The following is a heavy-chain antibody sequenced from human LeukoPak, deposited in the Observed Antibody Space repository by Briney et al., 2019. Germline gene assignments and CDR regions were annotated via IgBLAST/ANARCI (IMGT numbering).Heavy chain of an antibody. Sequence: ESGPTLVKPTQTLTLTCTVSGLSLSSGVGVAWLRHTPGKALEWLALIYWDDDKRYNPSLNSRLTITKDTSKNHVVLTMTNMDPVDTATYFCAHRTTSGWYGTEWFFDYWGQGTLVTVSS. J-gene: IGHJ4*02. CDR1: GLSLSSGVG. CDR2: IYWDDDK. CDR3: AHRTTSGWYGTEWFFDY. D-gene: IGHD6-19*01. V-gene: IGHV2-5*02.